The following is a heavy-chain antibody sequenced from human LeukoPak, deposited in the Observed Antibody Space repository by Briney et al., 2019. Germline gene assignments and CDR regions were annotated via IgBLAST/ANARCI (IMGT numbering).Heavy chain of an antibody. Sequence: GGSLRLSCAASGFTFSSYWMSWVRQAPGKGLEWVANIKQDGSEKYYVDSVKGRFTISRDNAKNSLCLQMNSLRAEDTAVYYCARDRGDGYNWLQKYYFDYWGQGTLVTVSS. J-gene: IGHJ4*02. CDR3: ARDRGDGYNWLQKYYFDY. CDR2: IKQDGSEK. V-gene: IGHV3-7*01. CDR1: GFTFSSYW. D-gene: IGHD5-24*01.